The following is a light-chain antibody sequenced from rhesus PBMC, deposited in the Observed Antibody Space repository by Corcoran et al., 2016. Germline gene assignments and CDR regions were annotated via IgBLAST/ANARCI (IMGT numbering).Light chain of an antibody. CDR2: AAS. CDR3: QHYYDNPPT. J-gene: IGKJ4*01. CDR1: QDIYSH. Sequence: DIQMTQSPSALSASVGDRVTISCRASQDIYSHLAWYQQRPGKAPKLLIYAASNLQTGIPCRPSGSGSGTNFTLPISSLQPEDSATYYCQHYYDNPPTFGGGTKVEIK. V-gene: IGKV1S12*01.